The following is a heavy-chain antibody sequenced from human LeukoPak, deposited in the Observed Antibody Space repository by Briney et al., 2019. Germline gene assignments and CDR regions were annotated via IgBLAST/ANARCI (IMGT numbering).Heavy chain of an antibody. Sequence: GGSLRLSCVGSGFTFRSHAMSWVRQAPEKGLEFVSGIYENGGTTYYADSVKGRFTISRDNAKDTLYLQMNSLTAEDTAVYYCARSDWFDPWGQGTLVTVSS. CDR1: GFTFRSHA. CDR2: IYENGGTT. V-gene: IGHV3-23*01. CDR3: ARSDWFDP. J-gene: IGHJ5*02.